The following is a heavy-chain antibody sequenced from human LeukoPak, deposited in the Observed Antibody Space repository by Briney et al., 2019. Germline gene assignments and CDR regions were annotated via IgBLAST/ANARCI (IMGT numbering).Heavy chain of an antibody. CDR1: GFTFSSYG. D-gene: IGHD1-1*01. J-gene: IGHJ3*02. Sequence: GWPLRLSCAASGFTFSSYGMHALRQAPGKGLDWVADISYDGSNKYYADSVKGRVTISRDNSKNTLYLQMNSLRAEDTAVYYCAKDLGYLRAFDIWGQGTMVTVSS. CDR2: ISYDGSNK. V-gene: IGHV3-30*18. CDR3: AKDLGYLRAFDI.